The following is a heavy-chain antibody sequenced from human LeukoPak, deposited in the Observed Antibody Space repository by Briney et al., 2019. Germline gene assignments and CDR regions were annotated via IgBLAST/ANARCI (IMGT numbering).Heavy chain of an antibody. V-gene: IGHV4-4*02. CDR1: GGSISSSNW. D-gene: IGHD2-15*01. J-gene: IGHJ4*02. Sequence: PSETLSLTCAVSGGSISSSNWWSWIRQPPGKGLEWIGEIYHSGSTNYNPSLKSRVTISVDKSKTQFSLKLSSVTAADTAVYYCARLIWPGGAFDYWGQGTLVTVSS. CDR2: IYHSGST. CDR3: ARLIWPGGAFDY.